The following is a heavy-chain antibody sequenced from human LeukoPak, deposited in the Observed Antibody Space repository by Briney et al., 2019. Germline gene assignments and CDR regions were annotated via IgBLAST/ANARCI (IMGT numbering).Heavy chain of an antibody. D-gene: IGHD6-19*01. CDR3: ARENSGWYYFGY. CDR1: GFTFSSYA. J-gene: IGHJ4*02. Sequence: PGGSPRLSCAASGFTFSSYAMHWVRPAPGKGLEWVAVISYDGSNKYYADSVKGRFTISRDNSKNTLYLQMNSLRAEDTAVYYCARENSGWYYFGYWGQGTLVTVSS. V-gene: IGHV3-30*04. CDR2: ISYDGSNK.